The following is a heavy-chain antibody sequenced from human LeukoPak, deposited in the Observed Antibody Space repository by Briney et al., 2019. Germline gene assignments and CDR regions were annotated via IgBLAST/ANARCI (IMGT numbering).Heavy chain of an antibody. Sequence: GGSLRLSCAASGFTFSSYAMHWVRQAPGKGLEYVSAISSNGGSTYYANSVKGRFTISRDNSKNTLYLQMGSLRAEDMAVYYCARALEWELPTGYWGQGTLVTVSS. D-gene: IGHD1-26*01. J-gene: IGHJ4*02. V-gene: IGHV3-64*01. CDR2: ISSNGGST. CDR1: GFTFSSYA. CDR3: ARALEWELPTGY.